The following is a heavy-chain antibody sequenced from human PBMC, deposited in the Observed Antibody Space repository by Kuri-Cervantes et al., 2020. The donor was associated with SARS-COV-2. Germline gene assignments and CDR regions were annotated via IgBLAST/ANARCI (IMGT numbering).Heavy chain of an antibody. CDR2: IKSKTDGGTT. D-gene: IGHD3-3*01. V-gene: IGHV3-15*01. CDR3: TKDDFWSGYADY. Sequence: GESLKISCAASGFTFSNAWMSWVRQAPGKGLEWVGRIKSKTDGGTTDYAASVKGRFTISRDDSKSIAYLQMNSLKTEDTAVYYCTKDDFWSGYADYWGQGTLVTVSS. CDR1: GFTFSNAW. J-gene: IGHJ4*02.